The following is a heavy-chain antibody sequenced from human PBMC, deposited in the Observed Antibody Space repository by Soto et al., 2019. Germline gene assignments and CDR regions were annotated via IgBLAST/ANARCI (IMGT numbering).Heavy chain of an antibody. CDR1: GIMSSGYG. CDR3: ATMKRARLDS. Sequence: QEQVVQSGPAMKEPGSSVKVSCRASGIMSSGYGFSWVRQAPGQGLEWVGMINPIVDSTHYAQNLQGRVSLSVDKSRDTAYLEVTSLRLEDTAIYFCATMKRARLDSWGRGTVVTVSS. D-gene: IGHD6-25*01. V-gene: IGHV1-69*06. CDR2: INPIVDST. J-gene: IGHJ4*02.